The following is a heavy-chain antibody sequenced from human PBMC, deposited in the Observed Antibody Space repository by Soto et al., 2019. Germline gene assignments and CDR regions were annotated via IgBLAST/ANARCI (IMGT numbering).Heavy chain of an antibody. V-gene: IGHV4-59*01. CDR1: GGSISSYY. J-gene: IGHJ4*02. D-gene: IGHD2-15*01. CDR2: MYYIGST. CDR3: ARAWGRVFDY. Sequence: QVQLQESGPGLVKPSETLSLTCTVSGGSISSYYWCWIRQPPGKGLEWIGYMYYIGSTNYNPSLKSRVTISVDTPKNQFSLKLSSVTAADTAVYYCARAWGRVFDYWGQGTLVTVSS.